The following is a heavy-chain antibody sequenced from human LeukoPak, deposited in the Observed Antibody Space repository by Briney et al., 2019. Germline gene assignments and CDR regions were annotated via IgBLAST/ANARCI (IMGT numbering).Heavy chain of an antibody. J-gene: IGHJ4*02. CDR2: VSSSGSII. D-gene: IGHD3-22*01. CDR1: GFTFSSYE. V-gene: IGHV3-48*03. CDR3: AKGPHSGL. Sequence: QPGGSLRLSCAASGFTFSSYEMNWVRQAREKGLEWVSHVSSSGSIIYYADSVKGRFTISRDNAKNSLYLQMNSLRAEDTAVYYCAKGPHSGLWGQGTLVTVSS.